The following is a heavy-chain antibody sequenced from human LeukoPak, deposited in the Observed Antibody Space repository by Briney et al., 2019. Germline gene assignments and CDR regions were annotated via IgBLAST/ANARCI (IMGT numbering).Heavy chain of an antibody. V-gene: IGHV3-30-3*01. Sequence: PGGPLRLSCTTSGFTFSSYALSWVRQAPGKGLEWVAVISYDGSNKYYADSVKGRFTISRDNSKNTLYLQMNSLRAEDTAVYYCAALGASGAFDIWGQGTMVTVSS. J-gene: IGHJ3*02. D-gene: IGHD3-16*01. CDR1: GFTFSSYA. CDR3: AALGASGAFDI. CDR2: ISYDGSNK.